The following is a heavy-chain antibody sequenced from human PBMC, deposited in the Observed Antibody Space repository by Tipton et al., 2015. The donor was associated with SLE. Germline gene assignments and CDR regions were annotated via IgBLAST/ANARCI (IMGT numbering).Heavy chain of an antibody. Sequence: TLSLTCTVSGGSTSSSSYYWGWIRQPPGKGLEWIGSIYYSGSTYYNPSLKSRVTMSVDTSKNQFSLKLSSVTAADTAVYYCARDPAAGGDWFDPWGQGTLVTVSS. CDR2: IYYSGST. J-gene: IGHJ5*02. V-gene: IGHV4-39*07. CDR1: GGSTSSSSYY. CDR3: ARDPAAGGDWFDP. D-gene: IGHD6-13*01.